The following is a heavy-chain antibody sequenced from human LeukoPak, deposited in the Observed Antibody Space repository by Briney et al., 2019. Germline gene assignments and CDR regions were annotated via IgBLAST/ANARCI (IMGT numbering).Heavy chain of an antibody. D-gene: IGHD3-16*02. Sequence: GGSLRLSCAASGFTFSSYWMSWVRQAPGKGLEWVANIKQDGSEKYYVDSVKGRFTISRDNAKNSLYLQMNSLRAEDTAVYYCTTDIDRRSIMITFGGVIVAQWGQGTLATVSS. V-gene: IGHV3-7*01. CDR3: TTDIDRRSIMITFGGVIVAQ. CDR1: GFTFSSYW. J-gene: IGHJ4*02. CDR2: IKQDGSEK.